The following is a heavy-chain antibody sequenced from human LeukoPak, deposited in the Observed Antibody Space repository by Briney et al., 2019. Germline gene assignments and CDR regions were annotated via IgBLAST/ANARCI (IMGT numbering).Heavy chain of an antibody. CDR1: GYTFTSYG. CDR2: ISAYNGNT. Sequence: GASVKVSCKASGYTFTSYGISWGGRPPGQGLEGWGWISAYNGNTHSAQKLQGRVTMTTDTSTSTAYMELGSLRSDDTAVYYCARGGGAAGFYYYYGMDVWGQGTTVTVSS. J-gene: IGHJ6*02. CDR3: ARGGGAAGFYYYYGMDV. D-gene: IGHD6-13*01. V-gene: IGHV1-18*01.